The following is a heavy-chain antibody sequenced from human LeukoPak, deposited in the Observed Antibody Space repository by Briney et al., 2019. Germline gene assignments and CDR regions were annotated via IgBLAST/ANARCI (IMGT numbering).Heavy chain of an antibody. CDR1: GGSISSSSYY. V-gene: IGHV4-39*02. J-gene: IGHJ5*02. Sequence: SETLSLTRTVSGGSISSSSYYWGWIRQPPGKGLEWIGSIYYSGSTYYKPSLKSRVTISVDTSKNQFSLKLSSVTAADTAVYYCARDTSQNWFDPWGQGTLVTVSS. CDR3: ARDTSQNWFDP. CDR2: IYYSGST.